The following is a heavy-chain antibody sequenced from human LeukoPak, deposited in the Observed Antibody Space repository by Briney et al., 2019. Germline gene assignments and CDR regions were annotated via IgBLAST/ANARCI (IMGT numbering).Heavy chain of an antibody. CDR1: GGSISSNY. J-gene: IGHJ4*02. CDR2: IYYSGST. CDR3: ARGAGWYDY. V-gene: IGHV4-59*01. Sequence: PSETLSLTCTVSGGSISSNYWSWLRQPPVKGLEWIGYIYYSGSTNYSPSLKSRVTISVDTSKNQFSLKLSSVTAADTAVYYCARGAGWYDYWGQGTLATVSS. D-gene: IGHD6-19*01.